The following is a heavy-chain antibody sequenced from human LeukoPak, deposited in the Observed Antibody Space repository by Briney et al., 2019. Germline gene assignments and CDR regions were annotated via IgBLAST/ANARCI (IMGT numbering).Heavy chain of an antibody. V-gene: IGHV4-39*01. CDR1: GGSISSSNYY. CDR3: ARQGITMVRGVIGYYYYYYMDV. CDR2: IYSGGST. Sequence: SETLSLTCIVSGGSISSSNYYWGWIRQSPGKGLEWIGSIYSGGSTYYNPSLKSRVTISVDTSKNQFSLKLSSVTAADTAVYYCARQGITMVRGVIGYYYYYYMDVWGKGTTVTISS. J-gene: IGHJ6*03. D-gene: IGHD3-10*01.